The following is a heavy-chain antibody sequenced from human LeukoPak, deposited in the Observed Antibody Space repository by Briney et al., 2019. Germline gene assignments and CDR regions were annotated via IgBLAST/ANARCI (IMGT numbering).Heavy chain of an antibody. CDR1: DFPFIGYT. Sequence: GGSLRLSCAASDFPFIGYTMHWVRQAPGKGLEWVAGIPYDGSQNSYADSVKGRFSISRDNSKSALYLQLSSLRPEDTAVYYCTREGRFRAQHLFDYWGQGTMVTVSS. CDR3: TREGRFRAQHLFDY. CDR2: IPYDGSQN. V-gene: IGHV3-30-3*01. D-gene: IGHD2-2*01. J-gene: IGHJ4*02.